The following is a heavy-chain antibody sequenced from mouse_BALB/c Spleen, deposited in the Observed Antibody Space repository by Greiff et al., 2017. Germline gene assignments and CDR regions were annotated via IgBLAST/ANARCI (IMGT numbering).Heavy chain of an antibody. V-gene: IGHV3-2*02. CDR1: GYSITSYYA. J-gene: IGHJ3*01. CDR2: IRYSGST. Sequence: EVKLQESGPGLVKPSPSLSLTCTVTGYSITSYYAWNWIRQFPGNKLEWRGFIRYSGSTSYNPSLKRRISITRDTSTNPFFLQLNAVTTEDTATWYCARWDGAYWGQGTLVTVAA. D-gene: IGHD2-3*01. CDR3: ARWDGAY.